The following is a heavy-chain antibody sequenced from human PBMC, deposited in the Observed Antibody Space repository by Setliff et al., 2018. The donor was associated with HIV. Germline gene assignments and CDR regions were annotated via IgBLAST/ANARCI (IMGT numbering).Heavy chain of an antibody. CDR3: AREDYYYYGMDV. Sequence: PSETLSLTCTVSGGSISSYYWSWIRQPPGEGLEWIGYIFYSGSTNYNPSLKSRVTVSLDTSKNQFSLKLTSVTAADTAVYYCAREDYYYYGMDVWGQGTTVTVSS. CDR1: GGSISSYY. CDR2: IFYSGST. J-gene: IGHJ6*02. V-gene: IGHV4-59*01.